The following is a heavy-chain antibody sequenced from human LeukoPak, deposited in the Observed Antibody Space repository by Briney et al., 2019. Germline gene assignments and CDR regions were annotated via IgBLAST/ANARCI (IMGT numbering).Heavy chain of an antibody. CDR2: ISSSGSTI. D-gene: IGHD3-10*01. CDR1: GFTLSSYE. J-gene: IGHJ3*02. CDR3: ASLPPMVRGPDDAFDI. Sequence: GGSLRLSCAASGFTLSSYEMNWVRQAPGKGLEWVSYISSSGSTIYYADSVKGRFTISRHNDKNSLYLQMNSLRAEDTAVYYCASLPPMVRGPDDAFDIWGQGTMVTVSS. V-gene: IGHV3-48*03.